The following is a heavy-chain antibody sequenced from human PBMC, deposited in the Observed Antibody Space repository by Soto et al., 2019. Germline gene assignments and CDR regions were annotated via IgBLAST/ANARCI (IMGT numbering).Heavy chain of an antibody. Sequence: VASVKVSCKASGYTFTGYYMHWVRQAPGQGLEWMGWINPNSGGTNYAQKFQGRVTMTRDTPISTAYMELSRLRSDDTAVYYCARVPMNIVGGLDYWGQGTLVTVSS. J-gene: IGHJ4*02. CDR3: ARVPMNIVGGLDY. V-gene: IGHV1-2*02. CDR1: GYTFTGYY. CDR2: INPNSGGT. D-gene: IGHD2-15*01.